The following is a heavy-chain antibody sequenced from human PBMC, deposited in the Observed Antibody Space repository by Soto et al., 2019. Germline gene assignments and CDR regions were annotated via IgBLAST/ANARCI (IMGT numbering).Heavy chain of an antibody. CDR3: ARSSRVATVTSRYYYYGMDV. CDR2: INPSGGST. CDR1: GYTFTSYY. D-gene: IGHD4-17*01. J-gene: IGHJ6*02. Sequence: ASVKVSCKASGYTFTSYYMHWLRQDPGQGLEWMGIINPSGGSTSYAQKFQGRVTMTRDTSTSTVYMELSSLRSEDTAVYYCARSSRVATVTSRYYYYGMDVWGQGTTVTVSS. V-gene: IGHV1-46*01.